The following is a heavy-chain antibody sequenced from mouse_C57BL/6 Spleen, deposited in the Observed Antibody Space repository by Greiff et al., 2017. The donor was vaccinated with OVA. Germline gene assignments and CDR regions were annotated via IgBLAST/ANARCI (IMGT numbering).Heavy chain of an antibody. V-gene: IGHV2-2*01. Sequence: VKVVESGPGLVQPSQSLSITCTVSGFSLTSYGVHWVRQSPGKGLEWLGVIWSGGSTDYNAAFISRLSIRKDNSKSQVFFKMNSLQADDTAIYYCAPARGLRREFAYWGQGTLVTVSA. J-gene: IGHJ3*01. D-gene: IGHD2-4*01. CDR1: GFSLTSYG. CDR3: APARGLRREFAY. CDR2: IWSGGST.